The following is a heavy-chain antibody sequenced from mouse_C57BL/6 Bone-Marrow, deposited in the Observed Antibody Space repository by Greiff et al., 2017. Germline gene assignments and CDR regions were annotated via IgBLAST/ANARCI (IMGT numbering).Heavy chain of an antibody. Sequence: VQLQQSGAELARPGASVKLSCKASGYTFTSYGISWVKQRTGQGLEWIGEIYPRSGNTYYNEKFKGKATLTADKSSSTAYMELRSLTSEDSAVYFCAISYYYHWYFDVWGTGTAVTVSS. CDR2: IYPRSGNT. CDR1: GYTFTSYG. CDR3: AISYYYHWYFDV. J-gene: IGHJ1*03. D-gene: IGHD2-10*01. V-gene: IGHV1-81*01.